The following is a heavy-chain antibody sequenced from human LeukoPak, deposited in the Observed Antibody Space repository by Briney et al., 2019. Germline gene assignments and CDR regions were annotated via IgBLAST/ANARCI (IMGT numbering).Heavy chain of an antibody. Sequence: PGGSLRLSCAASGFTFSSYSVNWVRQAPGKGLEWVSSISSSSSYIYYADSVKGRFTISRDNAKNSLYLQMNSLRAEDTAVYYCASTPPPAYVWGSYRLDAFDIWGQGTMVTVSS. D-gene: IGHD3-16*02. J-gene: IGHJ3*02. V-gene: IGHV3-21*01. CDR1: GFTFSSYS. CDR3: ASTPPPAYVWGSYRLDAFDI. CDR2: ISSSSSYI.